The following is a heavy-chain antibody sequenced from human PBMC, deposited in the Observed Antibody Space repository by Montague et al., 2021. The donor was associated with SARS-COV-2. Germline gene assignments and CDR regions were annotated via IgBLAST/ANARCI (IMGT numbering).Heavy chain of an antibody. Sequence: SETLSLTCAVYGGSFSGYYWNWIRQPPGKGLEWIGEINHSGSTNYNPSLKSRVTISVDTSKNQFSLKLSSVTAADTAVYYCARVRYYGSATSLGMDAWGQGTTVTVSS. J-gene: IGHJ6*02. D-gene: IGHD3-10*01. CDR2: INHSGST. CDR3: ARVRYYGSATSLGMDA. V-gene: IGHV4-34*01. CDR1: GGSFSGYY.